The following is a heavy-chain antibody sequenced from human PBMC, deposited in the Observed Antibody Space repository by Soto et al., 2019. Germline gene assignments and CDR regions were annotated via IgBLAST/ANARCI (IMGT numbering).Heavy chain of an antibody. V-gene: IGHV4-30-4*01. CDR2: IYYSGNT. CDR1: GGSISSDDYY. Sequence: QVQLQESGPGLVKPSQTLSLTCTVSGGSISSDDYYWSWIRQPPGKGLECIGYIYYSGNTYYNPSLKCXVTISVDTSQNQFSLKLRSVTAADTAVYYCARFIRRPAFDIWGQGTMVTVSS. CDR3: ARFIRRPAFDI. D-gene: IGHD3-16*02. J-gene: IGHJ3*02.